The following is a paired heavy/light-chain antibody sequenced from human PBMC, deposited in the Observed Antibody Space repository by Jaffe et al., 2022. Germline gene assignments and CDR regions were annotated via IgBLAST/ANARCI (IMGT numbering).Light chain of an antibody. Sequence: QSALTQPRSVSGSPGQSVTLSCTGTSSDVGGYNYVSWYQQHPGKAPKLMIYDVSKRPSGVPNRFSGSKSGNTASLTISGLQAEDEADYYCCSYAGTYTWVFGGGTKLTVL. CDR2: DVS. CDR1: SSDVGGYNY. CDR3: CSYAGTYTWV. J-gene: IGLJ3*02. V-gene: IGLV2-11*01.
Heavy chain of an antibody. CDR2: IQYDGSNK. Sequence: QVQLVESGGGVVQPGGSLRLSCAASGFTFSSYGMHWVRQAPGKGLEWVAFIQYDGSNKYYADSVKGRFTISRDNSKNTLYLQMNSLRAEDTALYYCAKKFMYNWNDGLNKAHYFDYWGQGTLVTVSS. CDR1: GFTFSSYG. CDR3: AKKFMYNWNDGLNKAHYFDY. J-gene: IGHJ4*02. D-gene: IGHD1-1*01. V-gene: IGHV3-30*02.